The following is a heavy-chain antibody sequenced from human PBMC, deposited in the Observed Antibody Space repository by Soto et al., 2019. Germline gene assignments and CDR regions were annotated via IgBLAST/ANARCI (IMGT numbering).Heavy chain of an antibody. CDR3: ARDQKGSYYDFWSGSRGMDV. J-gene: IGHJ6*02. CDR2: INPNSGGT. V-gene: IGHV1-2*02. Sequence: ASVKVSCKASGYTFTGYYMHWVRQAPGQGLEWMGWINPNSGGTNYAQKFQGRVTMTRDTSISTAYMELSRLKSDDTAMYYCARDQKGSYYDFWSGSRGMDVWGQGTTVTSP. CDR1: GYTFTGYY. D-gene: IGHD3-3*01.